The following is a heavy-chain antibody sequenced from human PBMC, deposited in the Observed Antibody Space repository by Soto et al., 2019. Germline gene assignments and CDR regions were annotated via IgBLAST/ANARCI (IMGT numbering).Heavy chain of an antibody. CDR3: VKPSTVTHAFDI. J-gene: IGHJ3*02. CDR2: ISGTGGTT. D-gene: IGHD4-17*01. V-gene: IGHV3-23*01. CDR1: GFTFSSYA. Sequence: EVQLLESGGGLVQPGGSLRLSCAASGFTFSSYAISWVRQAPGKGLEWVSAISGTGGTTYYTDSVKGRFTISRDISRDNSKNTLYLHMNSLRADDSAVYYCVKPSTVTHAFDIWGQGTMVTVSS.